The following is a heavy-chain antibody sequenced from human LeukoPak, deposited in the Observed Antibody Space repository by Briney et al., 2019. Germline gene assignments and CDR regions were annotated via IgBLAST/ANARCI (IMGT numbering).Heavy chain of an antibody. V-gene: IGHV4-61*02. Sequence: SQTLSLTCTVSGDSISSGDYYWSWIRQPAGKGLEWIGRISSSGSTNYNPSLKSRVTISVDTSKNQFSLKLSSVTAADTAVYYCARRLLYDSSGYYDWGQGTLVTVSS. CDR3: ARRLLYDSSGYYD. J-gene: IGHJ4*02. CDR1: GDSISSGDYY. D-gene: IGHD3-22*01. CDR2: ISSSGST.